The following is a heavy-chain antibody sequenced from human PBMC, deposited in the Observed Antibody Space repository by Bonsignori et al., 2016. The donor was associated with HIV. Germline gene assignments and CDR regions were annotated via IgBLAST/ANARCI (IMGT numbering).Heavy chain of an antibody. D-gene: IGHD3-10*01. J-gene: IGHJ4*02. Sequence: WIRQPPGKALEWLALIYSDGDKRYSPFVNSRVTITKDASKYQAVLTMTNMDPVDTATYFCARGGSYYNSGSFSYFDYWGQGILVTVSS. CDR3: ARGGSYYNSGSFSYFDY. V-gene: IGHV2-5*02. CDR2: IYSDGDK.